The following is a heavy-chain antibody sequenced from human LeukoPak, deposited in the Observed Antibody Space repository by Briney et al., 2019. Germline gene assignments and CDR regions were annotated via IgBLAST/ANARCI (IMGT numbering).Heavy chain of an antibody. CDR2: ISSSGSTI. J-gene: IGHJ4*02. CDR3: AREYSGSSLDY. D-gene: IGHD1-26*01. V-gene: IGHV3-11*01. Sequence: GGSLRLSCAASGFIFSDHYMRWIRQAPGRELEWVSYISSSGSTIYYADSVKGRFTISRDNAKNSLYLQMNSLTAEDTAVYYCAREYSGSSLDYWGQGTLVTVSS. CDR1: GFIFSDHY.